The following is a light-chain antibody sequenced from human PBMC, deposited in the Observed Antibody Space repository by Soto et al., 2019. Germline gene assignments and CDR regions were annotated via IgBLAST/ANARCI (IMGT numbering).Light chain of an antibody. CDR1: QSVSSY. CDR3: QQYNNWPP. Sequence: EIVMTQSPATLSVSPGERATLSCRASQSVSSYLAWYQQKPGQAPRLLIYGASTRATDIPARFSGSGSGTEFTLTISRLQSEDFAVYYCQQYNNWPPFGQGTRLEIK. CDR2: GAS. J-gene: IGKJ5*01. V-gene: IGKV3-15*01.